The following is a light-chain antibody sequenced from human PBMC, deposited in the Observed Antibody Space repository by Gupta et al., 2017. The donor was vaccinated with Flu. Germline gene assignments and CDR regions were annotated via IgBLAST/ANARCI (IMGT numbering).Light chain of an antibody. CDR2: AAS. V-gene: IGKV3-20*01. Sequence: EIVLTQSAGTLSLSPGERATLSCRASQSVASYYLAWYQQRPAQAPSLLIYAASTSATGIPDRFSGSGSGTDFTLTISRLEPEDFAVYYCHQYGSSVAFGQGTKVEVK. CDR1: QSVASYY. CDR3: HQYGSSVA. J-gene: IGKJ1*01.